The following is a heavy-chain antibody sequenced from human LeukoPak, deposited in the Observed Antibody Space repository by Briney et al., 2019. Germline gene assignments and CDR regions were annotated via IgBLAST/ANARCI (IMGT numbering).Heavy chain of an antibody. CDR2: IYYSGST. J-gene: IGHJ5*02. Sequence: SETLSLTCTASGGSISSYYWSWIRQPPGKGLEWIGYIYYSGSTNYNPSLKSRVTISVDTSKNQFSLKLSSVTAADTAVYYCARTIRGFDPWGQGTLVTVSS. D-gene: IGHD3-3*02. V-gene: IGHV4-59*08. CDR3: ARTIRGFDP. CDR1: GGSISSYY.